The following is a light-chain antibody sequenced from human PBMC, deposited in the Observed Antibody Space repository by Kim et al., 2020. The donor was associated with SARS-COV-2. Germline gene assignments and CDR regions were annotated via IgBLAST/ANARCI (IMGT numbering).Light chain of an antibody. CDR2: DVS. J-gene: IGLJ2*01. Sequence: QSALTQPASVSGSPGQSITISCTGTSSDVGGYNCVSWYQQHPGKAPKLMIYDVSKRPSGVSNRFSGSKSGNTASLTISGLQAEDEADYYCSSYTSSSLVVFGGGTKLTVL. V-gene: IGLV2-14*01. CDR1: SSDVGGYNC. CDR3: SSYTSSSLVV.